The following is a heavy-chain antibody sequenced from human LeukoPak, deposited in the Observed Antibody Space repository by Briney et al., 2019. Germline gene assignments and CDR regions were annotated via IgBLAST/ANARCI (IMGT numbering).Heavy chain of an antibody. Sequence: GGSLRLSCAASGFTLSSYAMTWVRQAPGRGLEWVSSVDGGGGGTYYANSVKGRFTISRDNSKDTLYLQMNGLRAEDTAVYFCAKQSAGSAAWYSLHYDFWGQGTLVTVSS. J-gene: IGHJ4*02. CDR2: VDGGGGGT. V-gene: IGHV3-23*01. CDR1: GFTLSSYA. CDR3: AKQSAGSAAWYSLHYDF. D-gene: IGHD6-13*01.